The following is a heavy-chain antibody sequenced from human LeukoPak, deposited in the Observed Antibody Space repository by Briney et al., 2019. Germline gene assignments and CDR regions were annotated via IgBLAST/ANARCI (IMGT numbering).Heavy chain of an antibody. J-gene: IGHJ4*02. CDR2: INSDGSST. CDR3: AKDHGRYFDWYHFDY. Sequence: GGSLRLSCAASGFTFSSYWMHWVRQAPGKGLVWVSRINSDGSSTSYADSVKGRFTISRDNAKNTLYLQMNSLRAEDTAVYYCAKDHGRYFDWYHFDYWGQGTLVTVSS. V-gene: IGHV3-74*01. CDR1: GFTFSSYW. D-gene: IGHD3-9*01.